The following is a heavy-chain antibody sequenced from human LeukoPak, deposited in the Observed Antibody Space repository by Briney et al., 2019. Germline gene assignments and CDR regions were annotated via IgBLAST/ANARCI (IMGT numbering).Heavy chain of an antibody. J-gene: IGHJ3*02. V-gene: IGHV1-46*01. Sequence: ASVKVSCKASGYTFTSYYMHWVRQAPGQGLEWMGIINPSGGSTSYAQKFQGRVTMTRDTSTSTVYMEPSSLRSEDTAVYYCARDPAIAAAGHDAFDIWGQGTMVTVSS. CDR1: GYTFTSYY. D-gene: IGHD6-13*01. CDR2: INPSGGST. CDR3: ARDPAIAAAGHDAFDI.